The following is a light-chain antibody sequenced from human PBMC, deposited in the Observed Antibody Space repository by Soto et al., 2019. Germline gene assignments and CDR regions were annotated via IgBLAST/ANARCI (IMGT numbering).Light chain of an antibody. CDR3: QQYGSSGT. V-gene: IGKV3-20*01. CDR2: GAS. CDR1: QGVSSTY. Sequence: PGERATLSCRASQGVSSTYLAWYQQKPGQAPRLLIYGASFRATGIPDRFSGSGSGTDFTLTITRLEPEDFAVYYCQQYGSSGTFGQGTKVDI. J-gene: IGKJ1*01.